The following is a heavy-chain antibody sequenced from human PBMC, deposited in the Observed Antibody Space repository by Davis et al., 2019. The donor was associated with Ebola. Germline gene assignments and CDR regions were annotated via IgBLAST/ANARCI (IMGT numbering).Heavy chain of an antibody. V-gene: IGHV4-34*01. CDR3: ARQIGFGELLFRWFDP. CDR2: IYYSGST. D-gene: IGHD3-10*01. Sequence: MPSETLSLTCAVYGGSFSGYYWSWIRQPPGKGLEWIGSIYYSGSTYYNPSLKSRVTISVDTSKNQFSLKLSSVTAADTAVYYCARQIGFGELLFRWFDPWGQGTPVTVSS. CDR1: GGSFSGYY. J-gene: IGHJ5*02.